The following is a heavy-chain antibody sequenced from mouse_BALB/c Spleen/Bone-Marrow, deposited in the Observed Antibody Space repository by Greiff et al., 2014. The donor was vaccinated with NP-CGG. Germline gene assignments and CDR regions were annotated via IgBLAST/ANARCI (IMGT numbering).Heavy chain of an antibody. CDR2: ISNGGGST. CDR3: ARRVWSRGGDY. Sequence: EVQLQESGGGLVQPGGSLKLSCAAPGFTFSSYTMSWVRQTPEKRLEWVAYISNGGGSTYYPDTVEGRFTISRDNAKNTLYLQMSSLKSEDTAMYYCARRVWSRGGDYWGQGTSVTVSS. J-gene: IGHJ4*01. V-gene: IGHV5-12-2*01. D-gene: IGHD2-10*02. CDR1: GFTFSSYT.